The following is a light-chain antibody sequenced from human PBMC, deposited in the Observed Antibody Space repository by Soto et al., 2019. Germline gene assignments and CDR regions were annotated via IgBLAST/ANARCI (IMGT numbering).Light chain of an antibody. V-gene: IGKV1-12*01. CDR3: QQYYTFPRT. CDR2: GAS. CDR1: RGVGVR. Sequence: DIQMTQSPSSVSASVGDTVTITCRASRGVGVRLGWYQQKPGRAPHLLIYGASGLQVGVPSRFSGSVSGADFTLTISCLQSEDFATYYCQQYYTFPRTFGHGTKLEIK. J-gene: IGKJ2*02.